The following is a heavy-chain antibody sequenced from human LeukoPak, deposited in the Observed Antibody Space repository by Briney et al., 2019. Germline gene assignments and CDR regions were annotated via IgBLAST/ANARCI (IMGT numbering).Heavy chain of an antibody. J-gene: IGHJ4*02. Sequence: GGSLRLSCAASGFTFSGYAMGWVRQAPGEGLDWVSAIGNSGAHTWYADSVKGRFTISRDNSRSTLYLQMNSLRAEDTAMYYCAKGSRGGRPYYFDSWGRGTLVTVSS. CDR2: IGNSGAHT. D-gene: IGHD3-10*01. CDR1: GFTFSGYA. CDR3: AKGSRGGRPYYFDS. V-gene: IGHV3-23*01.